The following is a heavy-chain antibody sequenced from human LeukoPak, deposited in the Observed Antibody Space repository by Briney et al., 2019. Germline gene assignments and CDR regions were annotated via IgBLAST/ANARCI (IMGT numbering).Heavy chain of an antibody. CDR2: INHSGST. CDR1: GGSFSGYY. V-gene: IGHV4-34*01. CDR3: ARGRSWYGDSYFDY. D-gene: IGHD6-13*01. Sequence: SDTLSLTSAVYGGSFSGYYWSWIRQPPGKGLEWIGAINHSGSTNYNPSLKSRVTISVDTSKNQFSLKLSSVTAADTAVYYCARGRSWYGDSYFDYWDQGTLVTVSS. J-gene: IGHJ4*02.